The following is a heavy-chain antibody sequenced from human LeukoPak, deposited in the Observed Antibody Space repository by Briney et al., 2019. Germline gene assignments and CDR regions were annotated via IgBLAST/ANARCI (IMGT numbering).Heavy chain of an antibody. CDR3: ARVLGDSSSWQEGYYYYMDV. CDR1: GGSISSGGYY. Sequence: SETLSLTCTVSGGSISSGGYYWSWIRQHPGKGLEWIGYIHYSGSTYYNPSLKSRVTISVDTSKNQFSLKLSSVTAADTAVYYCARVLGDSSSWQEGYYYYMDVWGKGTTVTVSS. CDR2: IHYSGST. J-gene: IGHJ6*03. V-gene: IGHV4-31*03. D-gene: IGHD6-13*01.